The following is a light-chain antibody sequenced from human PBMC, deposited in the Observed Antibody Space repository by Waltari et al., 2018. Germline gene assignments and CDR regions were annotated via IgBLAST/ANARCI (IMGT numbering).Light chain of an antibody. J-gene: IGKJ4*01. CDR1: QSITTY. V-gene: IGKV1-39*01. Sequence: DIQMTQSPSSLSASVGDSVTITCRTSQSITTYLNWYQHKPGKAPTLLIYAASSLQSGVPSRFSGSGSGTEFTLTISSLQPEDSATYYCQQSYSVPLTFGGGTKVES. CDR3: QQSYSVPLT. CDR2: AAS.